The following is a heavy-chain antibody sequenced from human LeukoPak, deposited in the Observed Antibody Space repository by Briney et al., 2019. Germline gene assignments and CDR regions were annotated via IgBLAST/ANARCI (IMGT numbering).Heavy chain of an antibody. V-gene: IGHV1-2*02. CDR3: ARDIGVVPAADDAFDI. J-gene: IGHJ3*02. D-gene: IGHD2-2*01. Sequence: ASVKVSCKASGYTFTGYYMHWVRQAPGQGLEWMGWINPNSGGTNYAQKFQGRVTMTRDTSISTAYMELSRLRSDDTAVYYCARDIGVVPAADDAFDIWGQGTMVTVSS. CDR2: INPNSGGT. CDR1: GYTFTGYY.